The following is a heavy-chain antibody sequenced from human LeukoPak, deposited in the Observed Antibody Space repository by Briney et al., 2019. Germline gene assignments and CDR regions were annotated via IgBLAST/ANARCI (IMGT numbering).Heavy chain of an antibody. Sequence: PSETLSLTCTVSGGSISSYYWSWIRQPPGKGLEWIGYIYYSGSTNYNPSLKSRVTMSVDTSKNQFSLKLSSVTAADMAVYYCARHRRNYYGTGGSPFDYWGQGILVTVSS. CDR2: IYYSGST. CDR1: GGSISSYY. J-gene: IGHJ4*02. CDR3: ARHRRNYYGTGGSPFDY. D-gene: IGHD2-8*02. V-gene: IGHV4-59*08.